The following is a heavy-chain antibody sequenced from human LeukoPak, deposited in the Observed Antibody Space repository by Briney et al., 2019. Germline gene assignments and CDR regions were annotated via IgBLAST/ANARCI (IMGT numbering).Heavy chain of an antibody. CDR1: GGSISSYY. Sequence: SETLSLTCTVSGGSISSYYWSWIRQPPGKGLEWIGYIYYSGSTNYNPSLKSRVTISVDTSKNQFSLKLSSVTAADTAVYYCARDRAPYCSDGSCLWHWGQGTLVTVSS. CDR3: ARDRAPYCSDGSCLWH. V-gene: IGHV4-59*01. CDR2: IYYSGST. D-gene: IGHD2-15*01. J-gene: IGHJ1*01.